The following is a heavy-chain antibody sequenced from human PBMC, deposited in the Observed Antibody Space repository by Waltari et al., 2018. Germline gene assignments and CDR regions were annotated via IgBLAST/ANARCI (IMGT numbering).Heavy chain of an antibody. J-gene: IGHJ3*02. CDR1: GGSISSYY. CDR2: INHRGST. V-gene: IGHV4-34*01. Sequence: QVQLQESGPGLVKPSETLSLTCTVSGGSISSYYWSWIRQPPGKGLEWIGEINHRGSTTYNPSLTSRVTISVDTSKNQFSLKLSSVTAADTAVYYCARGLRRPHDAFDIWGQGTMVTVSS. CDR3: ARGLRRPHDAFDI.